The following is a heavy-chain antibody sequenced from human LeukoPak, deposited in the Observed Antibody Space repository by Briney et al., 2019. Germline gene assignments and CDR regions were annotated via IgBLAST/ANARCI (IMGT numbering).Heavy chain of an antibody. CDR1: GYTFTSYG. CDR2: ISAYNGNT. CDR3: ARVYSSGYYYDSSGYSRAPFDY. J-gene: IGHJ4*03. V-gene: IGHV1-18*01. Sequence: ASVKVSCKASGYTFTSYGISWVRQAPGQGLEWMGWISAYNGNTNYAQKLQGRVTMTTDTSTSTAYMELRSLRSDDTAVYYCARVYSSGYYYDSSGYSRAPFDYWGQGTTVTVSS. D-gene: IGHD3-22*01.